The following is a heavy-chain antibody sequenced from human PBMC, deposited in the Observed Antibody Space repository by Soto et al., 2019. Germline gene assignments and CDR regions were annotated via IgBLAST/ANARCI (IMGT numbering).Heavy chain of an antibody. V-gene: IGHV1-69*04. Sequence: GASVKVSCKASGGTFSSYTISWVRQAPGQGLEWMGRIIPILGIANYAQKFQGRVTITADKSTSTAYMELSSLRSEDTAVYYCARDGSDELAQREFDYWGQGTLVTVSS. D-gene: IGHD3-10*01. J-gene: IGHJ4*02. CDR1: GGTFSSYT. CDR2: IIPILGIA. CDR3: ARDGSDELAQREFDY.